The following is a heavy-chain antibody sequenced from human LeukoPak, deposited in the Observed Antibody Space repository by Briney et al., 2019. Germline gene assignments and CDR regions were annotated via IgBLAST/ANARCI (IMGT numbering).Heavy chain of an antibody. CDR2: ISSSGGYI. Sequence: KPGGSLRLSCAASGFNFANHAMSWVRQTPGKGLEWVSTISSSGGYIYYADSVKGRFAISRDTAKNSLYLQMTSLRVEDTAVYNCARLRDTVTSASDYWGQGTLVTVSS. V-gene: IGHV3-21*06. CDR3: ARLRDTVTSASDY. D-gene: IGHD4-17*01. CDR1: GFNFANHA. J-gene: IGHJ4*02.